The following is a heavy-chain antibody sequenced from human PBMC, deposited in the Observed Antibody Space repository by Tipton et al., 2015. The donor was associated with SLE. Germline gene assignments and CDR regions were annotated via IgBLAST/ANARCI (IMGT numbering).Heavy chain of an antibody. V-gene: IGHV3-74*01. CDR3: ARGYDFWSGYYSSYWYFDL. J-gene: IGHJ2*01. CDR1: GFTFSNYW. CDR2: INSDGSAT. D-gene: IGHD3-3*01. Sequence: SLRLSCEASGFTFSNYWMHWVRQAPGKGLVWVSRINSDGSATSYADSVKGHFTISRDNAKNTVYLQMNSLRAEDTAVYYCARGYDFWSGYYSSYWYFDLWGRGTLVTVSS.